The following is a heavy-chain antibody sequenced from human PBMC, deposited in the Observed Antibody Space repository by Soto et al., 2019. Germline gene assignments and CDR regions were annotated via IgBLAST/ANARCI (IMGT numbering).Heavy chain of an antibody. D-gene: IGHD3-22*01. CDR1: GGTFSSYA. CDR3: ARVLYYYDSSGYYSTRGFDY. J-gene: IGHJ4*02. Sequence: SVKVSCKASGGTFSSYAISCVRQAPGQGLEWMGGIIPIFGTANYAQKFQGRVTITADESTSTAYMELSSLRSEDTAVYYCARVLYYYDSSGYYSTRGFDYWGQGTLVTVSS. V-gene: IGHV1-69*13. CDR2: IIPIFGTA.